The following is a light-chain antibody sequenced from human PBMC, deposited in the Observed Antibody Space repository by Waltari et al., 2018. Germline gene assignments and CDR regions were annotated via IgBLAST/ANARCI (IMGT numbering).Light chain of an antibody. V-gene: IGKV3-20*01. CDR1: QSVSSSY. CDR3: QQYGSSPYT. J-gene: IGKJ2*01. Sequence: ENVLTQSPGTLSLSPGERATLSCRASQSVSSSYLAWYQQKPGQAPRLLIYGTSNRATGIPDRFSGSGSGTDFTLTIRRLEPEDFAMYYCQQYGSSPYTFGQGTKLEI. CDR2: GTS.